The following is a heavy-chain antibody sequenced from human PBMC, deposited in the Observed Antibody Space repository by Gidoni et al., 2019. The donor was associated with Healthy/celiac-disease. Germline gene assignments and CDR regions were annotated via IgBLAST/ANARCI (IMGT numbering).Heavy chain of an antibody. D-gene: IGHD6-25*01. CDR2: ISCSGGST. Sequence: EVQLLESGGGLVQPGGSLRLSCAASGFTFSRYAMSWVRQDPGTGLKWVSAISCSGGSTYYEDSVKGRFTISRDNSKNTLYLQMNSLRAEDTAVYYCAKTGSGYYFDYWGQGTLVTVSS. V-gene: IGHV3-23*01. CDR1: GFTFSRYA. CDR3: AKTGSGYYFDY. J-gene: IGHJ4*02.